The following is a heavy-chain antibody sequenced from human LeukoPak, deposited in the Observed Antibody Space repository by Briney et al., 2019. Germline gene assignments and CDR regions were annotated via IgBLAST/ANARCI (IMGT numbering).Heavy chain of an antibody. D-gene: IGHD3-9*01. V-gene: IGHV3-23*01. CDR1: GFTFSSYA. CDR2: ISGSGGST. J-gene: IGHJ4*02. Sequence: PGGSLRLSCAASGFTFSSYAMSWVRQAPGKGLEWVSTISGSGGSTYYADSVKGRPTISRDNSNNTLYLQMNSLRAEDTAVYYCAKNHRDILTGYGLICDYWGQGTLVTVSS. CDR3: AKNHRDILTGYGLICDY.